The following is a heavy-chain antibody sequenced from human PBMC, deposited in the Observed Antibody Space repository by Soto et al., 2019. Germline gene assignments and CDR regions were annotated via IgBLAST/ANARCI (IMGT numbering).Heavy chain of an antibody. V-gene: IGHV3-53*01. D-gene: IGHD6-6*01. Sequence: GGSLRLSCAASGFTVSSNYMSWVRQAPGKGLEWVSVIYSGGSTYYADSVKGRFTISRDNSKNTLYLQMNSLRAEDTAVYYCARDRRIYSSSPRANYYGMDVWGQGTTVTVSS. J-gene: IGHJ6*02. CDR2: IYSGGST. CDR3: ARDRRIYSSSPRANYYGMDV. CDR1: GFTVSSNY.